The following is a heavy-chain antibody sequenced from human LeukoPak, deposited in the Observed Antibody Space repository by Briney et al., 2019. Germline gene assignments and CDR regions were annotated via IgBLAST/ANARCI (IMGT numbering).Heavy chain of an antibody. V-gene: IGHV4-61*02. CDR1: GASISSGGYC. J-gene: IGHJ6*03. CDR3: ARGSGSYYYYYYYMDV. Sequence: SETLSLTCTVSGASISSGGYCWSWIRQPAGKGVEWFGRIEASGTTNYNPSLKSRFTISVDTSKNQFSLKLSSVTAADTAVYYCARGSGSYYYYYYYMDVWGKGTTVTVSS. D-gene: IGHD1-26*01. CDR2: IEASGTT.